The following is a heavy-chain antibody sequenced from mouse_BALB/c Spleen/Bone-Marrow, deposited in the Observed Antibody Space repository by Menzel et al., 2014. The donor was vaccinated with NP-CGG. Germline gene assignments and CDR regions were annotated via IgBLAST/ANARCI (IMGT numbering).Heavy chain of an antibody. Sequence: EVKVEESGGGLVQPGGSLGLSCATSGFTFTDYFMTWVRQPPGKALEWLGFIRNKANGYTTEYSASVKGRFTISRNNSQSILYLQMNTLRAEDSATYYCARGYYDDYWGQGTTLTVSS. V-gene: IGHV7-3*02. CDR1: GFTFTDYF. CDR3: ARGYYDDY. CDR2: IRNKANGYTT. D-gene: IGHD2-4*01. J-gene: IGHJ2*01.